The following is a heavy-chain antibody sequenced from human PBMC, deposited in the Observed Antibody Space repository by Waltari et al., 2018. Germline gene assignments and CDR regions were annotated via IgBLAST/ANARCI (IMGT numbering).Heavy chain of an antibody. Sequence: EVHLVESGGGLIQPGGSLSLSCAASGFTVSTKYLSWVRQAPGKGVEWVSVIFGGGNTYYADSVKGRFTIYRDNSENTLSLQMNSLRADDTAVYYCTRHNYYGSGSYYFDYWGQGTLVTVSS. D-gene: IGHD3-10*01. CDR2: IFGGGNT. CDR1: GFTVSTKY. CDR3: TRHNYYGSGSYYFDY. J-gene: IGHJ4*02. V-gene: IGHV3-53*01.